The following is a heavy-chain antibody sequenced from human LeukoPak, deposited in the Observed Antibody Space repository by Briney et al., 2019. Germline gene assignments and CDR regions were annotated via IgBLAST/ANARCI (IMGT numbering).Heavy chain of an antibody. D-gene: IGHD2-2*01. V-gene: IGHV1-2*02. CDR3: ARDRDAYQLPHFDY. CDR2: INPNSGGT. Sequence: ASVTVSCKASGYTFTGYYMHWVRQAPGQGLEWMGWINPNSGGTNYAQKFQGRVTMTRDTSISTAYMELSRLRSDDTAVYYCARDRDAYQLPHFDYWGQGTLVTVSS. J-gene: IGHJ4*02. CDR1: GYTFTGYY.